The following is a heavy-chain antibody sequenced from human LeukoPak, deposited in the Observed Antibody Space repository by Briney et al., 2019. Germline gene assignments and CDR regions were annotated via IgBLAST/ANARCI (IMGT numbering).Heavy chain of an antibody. Sequence: GASVKVSCKASGGTFSSYAISWVRQAPGQGLEWMGGIIPIFGTANYAQKFQGRVTITADKSTSTAYMELSSLRSDDTAVYYCARIPDGYCSGGSCDYWGQGTLVTVSS. J-gene: IGHJ4*02. D-gene: IGHD2-15*01. V-gene: IGHV1-69*06. CDR1: GGTFSSYA. CDR3: ARIPDGYCSGGSCDY. CDR2: IIPIFGTA.